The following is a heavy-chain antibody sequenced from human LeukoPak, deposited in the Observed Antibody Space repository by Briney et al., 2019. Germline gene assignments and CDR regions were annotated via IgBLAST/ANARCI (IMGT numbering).Heavy chain of an antibody. CDR3: ARDLAAGPYNWFDP. CDR2: INSDGSST. V-gene: IGHV3-74*01. CDR1: GFTFSSYW. D-gene: IGHD6-13*01. J-gene: IGHJ5*02. Sequence: PGGSLRLSCAASGFTFSSYWMHWVRQAPGKGLVWVSRINSDGSSTSYADSVKGRFTISRNNAKNTLYLQMNRLRDEDTAVYYCARDLAAGPYNWFDPWGQGTLVTVSS.